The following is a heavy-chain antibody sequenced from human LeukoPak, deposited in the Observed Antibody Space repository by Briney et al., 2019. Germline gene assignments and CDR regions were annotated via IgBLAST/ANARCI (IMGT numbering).Heavy chain of an antibody. Sequence: SETLSLTCAVYGGSFSGYYWSWIRQPPGKGLEWIGEINHSGSTNYNPSLKSRVTMSVDTSKNQFSLKLSSVTAADTAVYYCARGFDFWSGYYTPNYYGMDVWGQGTTVTVSS. CDR3: ARGFDFWSGYYTPNYYGMDV. V-gene: IGHV4-34*01. CDR2: INHSGST. J-gene: IGHJ6*02. CDR1: GGSFSGYY. D-gene: IGHD3-3*01.